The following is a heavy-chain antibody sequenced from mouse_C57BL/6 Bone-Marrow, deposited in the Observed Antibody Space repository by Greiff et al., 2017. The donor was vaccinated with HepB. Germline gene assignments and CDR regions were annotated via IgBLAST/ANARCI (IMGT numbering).Heavy chain of an antibody. CDR3: ARRPDYYGSAMDY. J-gene: IGHJ4*01. CDR2: ISNGGGST. D-gene: IGHD1-1*01. V-gene: IGHV5-12*01. Sequence: EVKLVESGGGLVQPGGSLKLSCAASGFTFSDYYMYWVRQTPEKRLEWVAYISNGGGSTYYPDTVKGRFTISRDNAKNTLYLQMSRLKSEDTAMYYCARRPDYYGSAMDYWGQGTSVPVSS. CDR1: GFTFSDYY.